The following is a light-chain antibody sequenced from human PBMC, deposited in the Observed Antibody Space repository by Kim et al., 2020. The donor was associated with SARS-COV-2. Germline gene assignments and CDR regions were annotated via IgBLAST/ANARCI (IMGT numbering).Light chain of an antibody. Sequence: SYELTQPPSVSVAPGKTARITCGGDNIGSKSMHWYQQKPGQAPVLVIYYDSDRPSGIPERFSGSNSGNTATLTISGVEAGDEADYYCQVWDSSSDHRVFGGGTQLTVL. V-gene: IGLV3-21*04. CDR1: NIGSKS. CDR3: QVWDSSSDHRV. J-gene: IGLJ3*02. CDR2: YDS.